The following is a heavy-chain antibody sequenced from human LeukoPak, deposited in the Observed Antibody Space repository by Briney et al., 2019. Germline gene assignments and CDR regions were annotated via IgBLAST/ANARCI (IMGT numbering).Heavy chain of an antibody. CDR3: AVSFGGYDAGFY. V-gene: IGHV4-38-2*01. Sequence: SSETLSLNCDVSGYSITNGYYWGWIRQPPGKGLQWIGSIHHSGATSYNPSLKTRVTTSVDTSKNQFSLRLSSVTAADTAVYFCAVSFGGYDAGFYWGQGTLVTVSS. CDR2: IHHSGAT. D-gene: IGHD3-3*01. J-gene: IGHJ4*02. CDR1: GYSITNGYY.